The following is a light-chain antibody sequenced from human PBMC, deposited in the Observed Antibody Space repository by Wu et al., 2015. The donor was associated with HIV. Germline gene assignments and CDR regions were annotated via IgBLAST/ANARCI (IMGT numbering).Light chain of an antibody. Sequence: DIQMTQSPSSLSASVGDRVTITCRASQTISYYLAWYQQEPGRVPELLIYSASTLRPGVPSRFSGTGYGTEFTLTISSLQPEDAATYFCQKYKQCPWTFGQGTKVDIK. J-gene: IGKJ1*01. CDR2: SAS. V-gene: IGKV1-27*01. CDR1: QTISYY. CDR3: QKYKQCPWT.